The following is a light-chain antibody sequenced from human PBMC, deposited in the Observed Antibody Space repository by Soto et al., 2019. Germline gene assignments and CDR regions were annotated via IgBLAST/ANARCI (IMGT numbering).Light chain of an antibody. CDR2: DTS. CDR1: QDISIY. J-gene: IGKJ1*01. V-gene: IGKV1-33*01. Sequence: DIQMTQSPSSLSASVGDRVTITCQASQDISIYLNWYQQKLGKAPTLLIYDTSTLGAGVPARFSGSGSGTVFTLTINSLHPEDLATYYCQQYDSLTWTLGQGTKVDIK. CDR3: QQYDSLTWT.